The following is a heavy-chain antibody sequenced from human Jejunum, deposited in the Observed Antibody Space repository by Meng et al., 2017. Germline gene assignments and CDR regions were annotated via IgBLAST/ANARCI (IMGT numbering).Heavy chain of an antibody. Sequence: QVQLQESGPGLVKPSQTLSLTCTVSGASISGADYYWSWIRQPPGKGLEWIGYIYYSGATYSNPSLKSRATTSIDTSKNQFSLRLTSVTAADTAVYYCVREKRRTYYFDYWGQGTLVTVSS. D-gene: IGHD3-16*01. V-gene: IGHV4-30-4*01. J-gene: IGHJ4*02. CDR1: GASISGADYY. CDR3: VREKRRTYYFDY. CDR2: IYYSGAT.